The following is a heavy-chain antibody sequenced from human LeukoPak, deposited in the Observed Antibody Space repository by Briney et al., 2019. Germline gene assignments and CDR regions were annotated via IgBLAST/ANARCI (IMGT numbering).Heavy chain of an antibody. Sequence: SETLSLTCTVSGGSISRYYWSWLRQPAGKGLEGIGRIYTSGSTNYNPSIKSRVTMSVDTSKNQFSLKLSSVTAADTAVYYCAKLYDYVWGSYRHNWFDPWGQGTLVTVSS. D-gene: IGHD3-16*02. CDR2: IYTSGST. V-gene: IGHV4-4*07. J-gene: IGHJ5*02. CDR1: GGSISRYY. CDR3: AKLYDYVWGSYRHNWFDP.